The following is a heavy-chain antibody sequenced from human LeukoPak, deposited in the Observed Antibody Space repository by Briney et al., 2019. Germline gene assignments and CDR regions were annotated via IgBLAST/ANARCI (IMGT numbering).Heavy chain of an antibody. J-gene: IGHJ6*04. Sequence: PGGSLRLSCAASGFTFSSYEMNWVRQAPGKGLEWVSYISSSGSTIYYADSVKGRFTISRDNAKHSLYLQMNSLSAEDTAVYYCAELGITMIGGVWGKGTTVTISS. CDR3: AELGITMIGGV. CDR2: ISSSGSTI. V-gene: IGHV3-48*03. D-gene: IGHD3-10*02. CDR1: GFTFSSYE.